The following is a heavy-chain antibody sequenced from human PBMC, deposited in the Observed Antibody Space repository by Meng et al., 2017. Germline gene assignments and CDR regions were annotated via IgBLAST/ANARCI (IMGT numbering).Heavy chain of an antibody. V-gene: IGHV4-34*01. Sequence: VQLQPWGAGLLTPSETLSLTCAVYGGSFSGYYWSWIRQPPGKGLEWIGEINHSGSTNYNPSLKSRVTISVDTSKNQFSLKLSSVTAADTAVYYCARGLRITMVRGVKGWFDPWGQGTLVTVSS. CDR1: GGSFSGYY. CDR2: INHSGST. CDR3: ARGLRITMVRGVKGWFDP. D-gene: IGHD3-10*01. J-gene: IGHJ5*02.